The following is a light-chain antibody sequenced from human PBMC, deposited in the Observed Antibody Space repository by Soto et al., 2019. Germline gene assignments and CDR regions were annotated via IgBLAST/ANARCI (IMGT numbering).Light chain of an antibody. CDR3: QQYNDWRQT. Sequence: EIVMTQSPVTLSVSPGERATLSCRASQSVRSYLAWYQQKPGQAPRLLIYNASTRATDIPARFSGSGSGAEFALTISSLQSEDFAVYYCQQYNDWRQTFGQGTKVDIK. CDR2: NAS. CDR1: QSVRSY. J-gene: IGKJ1*01. V-gene: IGKV3-15*01.